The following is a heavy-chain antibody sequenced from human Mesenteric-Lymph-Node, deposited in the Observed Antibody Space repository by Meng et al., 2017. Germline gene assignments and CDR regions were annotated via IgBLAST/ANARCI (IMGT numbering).Heavy chain of an antibody. V-gene: IGHV4-39*07. J-gene: IGHJ4*02. CDR2: MSYSGST. D-gene: IGHD6-19*01. CDR1: GGSISSSSYY. Sequence: SETLSLTCTVSGGSISSSSYYWVWIRQTPGKGLEWIGSMSYSGSTYYSPSLKSRVTISVDTSKNQFSLKLSSVTAADTAVYHCARSKQWLVPFDYWGQGTLVTVSS. CDR3: ARSKQWLVPFDY.